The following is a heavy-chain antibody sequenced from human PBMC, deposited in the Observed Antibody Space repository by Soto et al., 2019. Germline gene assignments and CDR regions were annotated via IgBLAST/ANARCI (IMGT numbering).Heavy chain of an antibody. CDR1: GGSISSSSYY. J-gene: IGHJ3*02. V-gene: IGHV4-39*01. CDR3: ARRVTMVQGAGKDAFDI. D-gene: IGHD3-10*01. CDR2: IYYSGST. Sequence: QLQLQESGPGLVKPSETLSLTCTVSGGSISSSSYYWGWIRQPPGKGLEWIGSIYYSGSTYYNPSLKSRVTISLDTTKNQFSLKLSSVAAADTAVYYCARRVTMVQGAGKDAFDIWGQGTMVTVSS.